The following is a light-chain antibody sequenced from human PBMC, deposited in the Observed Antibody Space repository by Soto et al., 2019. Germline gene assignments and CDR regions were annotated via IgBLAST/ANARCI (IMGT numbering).Light chain of an antibody. CDR1: QGISSY. Sequence: AIRMTQSPSSLSASTGDRVTITCRASQGISSYLAWYQQKPGKAPKLLIYAASTLQSGVPSRFSGSGSGTDFTLTSSCLQSEYVATYYCQQYYSYPWTFGQGTKVEIK. J-gene: IGKJ1*01. CDR2: AAS. V-gene: IGKV1-8*01. CDR3: QQYYSYPWT.